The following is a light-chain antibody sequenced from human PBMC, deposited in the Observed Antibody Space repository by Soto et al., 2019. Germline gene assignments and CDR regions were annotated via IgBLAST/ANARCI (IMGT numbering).Light chain of an antibody. V-gene: IGKV3-11*01. CDR3: QQRDNWPWT. J-gene: IGKJ1*01. CDR1: RRVSSY. CDR2: DAS. Sequence: ETVLTQSPSTLSLSPGDRATLSCRASRRVSSYLAWYQQKAGQAPRLLIYDASNRAAGTPARFSGSGSGTDFNLTISSLEPEDFAVYYCQQRDNWPWTFGQGTKVDIK.